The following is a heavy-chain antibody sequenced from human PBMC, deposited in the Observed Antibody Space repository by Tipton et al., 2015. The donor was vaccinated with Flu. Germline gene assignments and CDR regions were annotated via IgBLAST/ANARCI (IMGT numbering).Heavy chain of an antibody. CDR1: GDSITIGYY. D-gene: IGHD2-21*01. Sequence: TLSLTCSVSGDSITIGYYWGWIRHPPGKGLVWIGSVYNCGSTDYNPSLKGRVTLLVDKSKNQFSLQMSAVAAADTAVYYCARIVGVILNIGLDPWGQGTLVSVSS. CDR3: ARIVGVILNIGLDP. J-gene: IGHJ5*02. V-gene: IGHV4-38-2*02. CDR2: VYNCGST.